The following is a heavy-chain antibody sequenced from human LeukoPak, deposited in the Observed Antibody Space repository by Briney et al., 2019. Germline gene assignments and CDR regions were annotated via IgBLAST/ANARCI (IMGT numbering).Heavy chain of an antibody. CDR2: ISGSGGST. CDR1: GFTFSSYA. D-gene: IGHD2-15*01. CDR3: AKDGAGEYSTQLFDY. Sequence: GGSLRLSCAASGFTFSSYAMSWVRQAPGKGLEWVSAISGSGGSTYYADSVKGRFAISRDNSKNTLYLQMNSLRAEDTAVYYCAKDGAGEYSTQLFDYWGQGTLVTVSS. V-gene: IGHV3-23*01. J-gene: IGHJ4*02.